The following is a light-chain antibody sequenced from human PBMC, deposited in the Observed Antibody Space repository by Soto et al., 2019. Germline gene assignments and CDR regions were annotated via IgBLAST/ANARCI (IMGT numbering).Light chain of an antibody. Sequence: EIVLTQSPDTLSLSPGEGATLSCRASQSVSRSYLAWYQQKPGQAPRLLIYGASSRATGIPDRFSGSGSGTDFTLTISRLEPEDFAVYFCQQYGYSQWTFGQGTKVEIK. CDR2: GAS. CDR1: QSVSRSY. J-gene: IGKJ1*01. CDR3: QQYGYSQWT. V-gene: IGKV3-20*01.